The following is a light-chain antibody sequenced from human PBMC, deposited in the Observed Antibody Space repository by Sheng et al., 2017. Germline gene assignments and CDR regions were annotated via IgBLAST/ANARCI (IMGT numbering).Light chain of an antibody. J-gene: IGLJ3*02. Sequence: QAVLTQPASLSASPGASASLTCTLRSDINVASFRIYWYQQKPGSPPQYLLRYRSDSDNHQGSGVPSRFSGSKDASANAGILLISGLQSEDEADYYCMIGTSGAWVFGGGTRLTVL. CDR1: SDINVASFR. CDR2: YRSDSDN. V-gene: IGLV5-45*01. CDR3: MIGTSGAWV.